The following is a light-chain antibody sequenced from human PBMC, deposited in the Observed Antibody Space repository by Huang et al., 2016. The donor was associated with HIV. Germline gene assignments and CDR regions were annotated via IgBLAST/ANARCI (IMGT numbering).Light chain of an antibody. CDR1: QSVSSN. CDR3: QQYYNWPPYT. Sequence: EILMTQSPATLSVYPGERAILSCRASQSVSSNLAWYQQKPGQAPRLLIYDASTRATGIPARFSGSRSGTEFTLTISSLQSEDFAVYYCQQYYNWPPYTFGQGTKLEIK. V-gene: IGKV3-15*01. CDR2: DAS. J-gene: IGKJ2*01.